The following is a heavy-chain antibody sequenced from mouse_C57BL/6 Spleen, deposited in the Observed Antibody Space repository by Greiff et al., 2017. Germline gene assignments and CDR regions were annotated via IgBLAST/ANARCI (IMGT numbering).Heavy chain of an antibody. CDR2: LRLKSDNYAT. D-gene: IGHD2-3*01. J-gene: IGHJ4*01. V-gene: IGHV6-3*01. CDR1: GFTFSNYW. CDR3: TEGDGYRAMDY. Sequence: EVQRVESGGGLVQPGGSMKLSCVASGFTFSNYWMNWVRQSPEKGLEWVAQLRLKSDNYATHYAESVKGRFTIARDDSKSSVYLQMNNLRAEDTGIYYCTEGDGYRAMDYWGQGTSVTVSS.